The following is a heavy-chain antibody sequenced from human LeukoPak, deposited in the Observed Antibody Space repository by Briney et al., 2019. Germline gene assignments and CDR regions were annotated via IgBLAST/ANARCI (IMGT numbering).Heavy chain of an antibody. J-gene: IGHJ4*02. CDR2: ISSSSSYI. Sequence: GGSLRLSCAASGFTFSSYSMNWVRQAPGKGLEWVSSISSSSSYIYYADSVKGRFTISRDNAKNSLYLQMNSLGAEDTAVYYCARAHVWGSYRSDFDYWGQGTLVTVSS. D-gene: IGHD3-16*02. CDR1: GFTFSSYS. CDR3: ARAHVWGSYRSDFDY. V-gene: IGHV3-21*01.